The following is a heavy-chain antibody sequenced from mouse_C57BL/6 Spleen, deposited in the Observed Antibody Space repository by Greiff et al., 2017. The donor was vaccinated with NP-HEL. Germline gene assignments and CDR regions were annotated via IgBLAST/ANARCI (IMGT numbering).Heavy chain of an antibody. CDR3: ASAYYYGSSTWFAY. Sequence: VQLQQSGPELVKPGASVKIPCKASGYTFTDYNMDWVKQSHGKSLEWIGVINPNNGGTIYNQTFKGKATLTVDKSSSTAYMELRSLTSEDTAVYYCASAYYYGSSTWFAYWGQGTLVTVSA. CDR1: GYTFTDYN. CDR2: INPNNGGT. D-gene: IGHD1-1*01. J-gene: IGHJ3*01. V-gene: IGHV1-18*01.